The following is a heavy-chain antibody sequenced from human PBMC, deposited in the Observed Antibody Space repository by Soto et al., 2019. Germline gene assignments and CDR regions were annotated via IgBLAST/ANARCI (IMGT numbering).Heavy chain of an antibody. J-gene: IGHJ4*02. CDR2: INHSGST. CDR3: ASETYYDFWSARDY. D-gene: IGHD3-3*01. CDR1: GGSFSGYY. Sequence: SETLSLTCAVYGGSFSGYYWSWIRQPPGKGLEWIGEINHSGSTNYNPSLKSRVTISVDTSKNQFSLKLSSVTAADTAVYYCASETYYDFWSARDYWGQGTLVTVSS. V-gene: IGHV4-34*01.